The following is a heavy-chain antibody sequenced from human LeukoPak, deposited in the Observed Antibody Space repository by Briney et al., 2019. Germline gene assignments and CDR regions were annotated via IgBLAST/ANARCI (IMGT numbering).Heavy chain of an antibody. D-gene: IGHD4-11*01. CDR3: ARDPRGGYSNLYP. CDR2: INTNTGNP. Sequence: ASVTVSCKASGYTFTNYYMHWVRQAPGQALEWMGWINTNTGNPTYAQGFTGRFVFSLDTSVNTAYLQISSLKTEDTAVYYCARDPRGGYSNLYPWGQGTLVTVSS. CDR1: GYTFTNYY. V-gene: IGHV7-4-1*02. J-gene: IGHJ5*02.